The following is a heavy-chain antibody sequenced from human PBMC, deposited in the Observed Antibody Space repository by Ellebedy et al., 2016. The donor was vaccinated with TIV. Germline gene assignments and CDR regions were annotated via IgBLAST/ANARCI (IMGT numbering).Heavy chain of an antibody. Sequence: PGGSLRLSCAASGFTFSNYWMNWVRQAPGKGLEWVANIKQDGSATYYVDSVKGRFTISRDNAKNTLSLQINSLRADDTAVYYGERLGYRSSWFDYWGQGALVTVSS. CDR3: ERLGYRSSWFDY. D-gene: IGHD6-13*01. CDR2: IKQDGSAT. CDR1: GFTFSNYW. V-gene: IGHV3-7*03. J-gene: IGHJ4*02.